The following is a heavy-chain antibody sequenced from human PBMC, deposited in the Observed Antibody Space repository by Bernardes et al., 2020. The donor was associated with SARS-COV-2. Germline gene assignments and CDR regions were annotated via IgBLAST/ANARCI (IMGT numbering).Heavy chain of an antibody. Sequence: GGSLRLSCTTSGFTFGDYAMNWFRQAPGKGLEWVGFIRNSAYGGSTEYAASVKGSFTISRDDVKSVAYLQLSRLKTEDTAAYFCARNRDYSNYWYYYGRDYWGQGTMVSVAS. J-gene: IGHJ6*02. CDR2: IRNSAYGGST. CDR1: GFTFGDYA. V-gene: IGHV3-49*03. CDR3: ARNRDYSNYWYYYGRDY. D-gene: IGHD3-16*01.